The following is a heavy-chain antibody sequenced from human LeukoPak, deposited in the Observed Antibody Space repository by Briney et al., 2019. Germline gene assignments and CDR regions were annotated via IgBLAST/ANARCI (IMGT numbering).Heavy chain of an antibody. V-gene: IGHV4-59*01. CDR1: GGSISTYY. CDR3: AGTKSNSGSYWSAFDI. CDR2: IYYNGST. D-gene: IGHD1-26*01. J-gene: IGHJ3*02. Sequence: SETLSLTCTVSGGSISTYYWSWIRQPPGKGLDWIGYIYYNGSTDCNPSLKSRVTISVDTSKNQFSLRLSSVTAADTAVYYCAGTKSNSGSYWSAFDIWGQGTMVTVSS.